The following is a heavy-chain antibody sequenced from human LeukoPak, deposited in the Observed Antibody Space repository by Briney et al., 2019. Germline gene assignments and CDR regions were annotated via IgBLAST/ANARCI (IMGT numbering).Heavy chain of an antibody. J-gene: IGHJ4*02. V-gene: IGHV3-30*02. Sequence: GGSLRLSCAASGFTFSSYGMHWVRQAPGKGLEWVAFIRYDGSNKYYADSVKGRFTISRDNSKNTLYLQMNGLRAEDTAVYYCAKWRWIDYWGQGTLVTVSS. D-gene: IGHD1-1*01. CDR2: IRYDGSNK. CDR3: AKWRWIDY. CDR1: GFTFSSYG.